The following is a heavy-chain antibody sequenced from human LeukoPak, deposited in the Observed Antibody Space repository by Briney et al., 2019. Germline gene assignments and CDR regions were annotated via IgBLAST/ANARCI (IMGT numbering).Heavy chain of an antibody. CDR1: GYTFTGYY. J-gene: IGHJ4*02. V-gene: IGHV1-2*02. CDR3: ARAPSWLGGSGSPKWWYFDY. CDR2: INPNSGGT. Sequence: ASVKVSCKASGYTFTGYYMHWVRQAPGQGLEWMGWINPNSGGTNYAQKFQGRVTMTRDTSISTAYMELSRLRSDDTAVYYCARAPSWLGGSGSPKWWYFDYWGQGTLVTVSS. D-gene: IGHD3-10*01.